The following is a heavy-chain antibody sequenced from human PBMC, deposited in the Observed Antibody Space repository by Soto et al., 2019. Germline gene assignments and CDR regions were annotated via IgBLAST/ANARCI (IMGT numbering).Heavy chain of an antibody. CDR2: ISESGYNT. V-gene: IGHV3-23*01. Sequence: EVQLLESGGGLVQPGRSLRLSCAASGFTFGSYAMTWVRQTPRKGLEWVSAISESGYNTYYADSVKGRFTISRDNSKNTLFLQMNSLRPDATAVYYCTTHCSGHTCGSWGQGTLVTVSS. D-gene: IGHD2-15*01. CDR3: TTHCSGHTCGS. CDR1: GFTFGSYA. J-gene: IGHJ5*02.